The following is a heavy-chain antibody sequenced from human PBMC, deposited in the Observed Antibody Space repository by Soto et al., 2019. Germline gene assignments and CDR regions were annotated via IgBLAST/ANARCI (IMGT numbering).Heavy chain of an antibody. D-gene: IGHD2-21*02. CDR2: IIPIFGTA. CDR1: GGTFSSYP. V-gene: IGHV1-69*01. CDR3: ARGEGTYCGGDCYYYYYGMDV. J-gene: IGHJ6*02. Sequence: QVQLVQSGAEVKKPGSSVKVSCKASGGTFSSYPISWVRQAPGQGLEWMGGIIPIFGTANYAQKFQGRVTITADESTSTAYMELSSLRSEDTAVYYCARGEGTYCGGDCYYYYYGMDVWGQGTTVTVSS.